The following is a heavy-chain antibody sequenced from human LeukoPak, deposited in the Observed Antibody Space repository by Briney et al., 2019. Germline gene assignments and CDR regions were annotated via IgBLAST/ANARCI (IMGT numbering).Heavy chain of an antibody. CDR3: AREVAARHPYYYYYMDV. Sequence: GGSLRLSCAASGFTVSSNYMSWVRQAPGKGLEWVSVIYSGGSTYYADSVKGRFTISRDHSQNTLYLPKNRLRAQDTAVYYSAREVAARHPYYYYYMDVWGKGTTVTVSS. CDR1: GFTVSSNY. D-gene: IGHD6-6*01. V-gene: IGHV3-53*01. J-gene: IGHJ6*03. CDR2: IYSGGST.